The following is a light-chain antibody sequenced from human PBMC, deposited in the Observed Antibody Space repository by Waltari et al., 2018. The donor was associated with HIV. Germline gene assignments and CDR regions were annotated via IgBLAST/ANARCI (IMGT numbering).Light chain of an antibody. CDR2: LAS. Sequence: DIVMTQSPLSLPVTPGEPASISCRSSQSLLNSNGFNYLDWYLQKPGQSPRLLIYLASVRAPGVPYRFSGSGSGTDFTLKISRVEAEDVGVYYCMQALQTPLITFGQGTRLEIK. J-gene: IGKJ5*01. CDR1: QSLLNSNGFNY. CDR3: MQALQTPLIT. V-gene: IGKV2-28*01.